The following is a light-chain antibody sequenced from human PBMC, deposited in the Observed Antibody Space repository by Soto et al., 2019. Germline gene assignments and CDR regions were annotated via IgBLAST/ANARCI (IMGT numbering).Light chain of an antibody. J-gene: IGKJ1*01. Sequence: DVQMTQSPSSLSASVGDRVTITCRASQSVSIYLNWYQQKPGKAPNLLISAASSLQNGVPSRFRGSGSGTDFTLTISGLQPEDFATYYCQQSYSNPPWTLGQGTKVDIK. CDR2: AAS. V-gene: IGKV1-39*01. CDR1: QSVSIY. CDR3: QQSYSNPPWT.